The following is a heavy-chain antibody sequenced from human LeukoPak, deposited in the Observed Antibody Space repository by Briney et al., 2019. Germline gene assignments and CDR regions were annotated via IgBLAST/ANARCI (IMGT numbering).Heavy chain of an antibody. D-gene: IGHD3-22*01. CDR3: ASRRRYYYDSSGFDAFDI. V-gene: IGHV4-31*03. Sequence: SETLSLTCTVSGGSISSGGYYWSWIRPHPGKGLEWIGYIYYSGSTYYNPSLKSRVTISVDTSKNQFSLKLSSVTAADTAVYYCASRRRYYYDSSGFDAFDIWGQGTMVTVSS. J-gene: IGHJ3*02. CDR2: IYYSGST. CDR1: GGSISSGGYY.